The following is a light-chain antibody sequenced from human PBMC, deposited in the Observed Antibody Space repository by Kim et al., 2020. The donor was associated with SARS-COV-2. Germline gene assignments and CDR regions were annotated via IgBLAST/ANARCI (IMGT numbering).Light chain of an antibody. CDR3: QVWDSSWV. J-gene: IGLJ3*02. CDR1: NIGGKT. Sequence: SYELTQPLSVSVALGQTARITCGGNNIGGKTLHWYQQKPGQAPVLVIYRDNNRPSGIPERFSGSNSGNTATLTITRAQPGDEADYYCQVWDSSWVFGGGTQLTVL. V-gene: IGLV3-9*01. CDR2: RDN.